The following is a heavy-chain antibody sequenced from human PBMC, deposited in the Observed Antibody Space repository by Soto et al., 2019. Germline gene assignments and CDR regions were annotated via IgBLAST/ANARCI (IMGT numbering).Heavy chain of an antibody. CDR3: ASPYCSSTRCYAWLTS. CDR1: GGSISSYY. D-gene: IGHD2-2*01. CDR2: IYYSGST. J-gene: IGHJ4*02. Sequence: QVQLQESGPGLVKPSETLSLTCTVSGGSISSYYWSWIRQPPGKGLEWIGYIYYSGSTNYNPSLKSRVTISDDTLKNQLSLKLSSVTSADTVVYYCASPYCSSTRCYAWLTSWGQGTLVTVSS. V-gene: IGHV4-59*01.